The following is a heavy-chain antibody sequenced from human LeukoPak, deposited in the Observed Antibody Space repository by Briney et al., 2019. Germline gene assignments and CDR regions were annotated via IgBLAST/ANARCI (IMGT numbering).Heavy chain of an antibody. D-gene: IGHD1-7*01. CDR1: GISFNIHA. Sequence: GGSLRLSCAASGISFNIHAMHWVRQAPGKGLEWVSSVGGGDDAHYADSVKGRFTVSRDDSKNTVYLQMNTLRGEDTAMYYCAKDATPRNAIWDYLDLWGQGTLVTVSS. J-gene: IGHJ5*02. CDR2: VGGGDDA. V-gene: IGHV3-23*01. CDR3: AKDATPRNAIWDYLDL.